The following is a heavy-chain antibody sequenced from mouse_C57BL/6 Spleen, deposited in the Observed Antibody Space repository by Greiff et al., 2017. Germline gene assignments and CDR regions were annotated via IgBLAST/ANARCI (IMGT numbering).Heavy chain of an antibody. Sequence: VKLVESGPGLVQPSQSLSITCTVSGFSLTSYGVHWVRQSPGKGLEWLGVIWSGGSTDYNAAFISRLSISKDNSKSQVFFKMNSLQADDTAIYYCARMDYGVDYWGQGTTLTVSS. CDR3: ARMDYGVDY. CDR1: GFSLTSYG. CDR2: IWSGGST. V-gene: IGHV2-2*01. J-gene: IGHJ2*01. D-gene: IGHD2-4*01.